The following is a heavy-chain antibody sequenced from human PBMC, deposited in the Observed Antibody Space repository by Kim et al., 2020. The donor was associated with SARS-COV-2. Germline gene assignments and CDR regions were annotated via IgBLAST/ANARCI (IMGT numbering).Heavy chain of an antibody. Sequence: GGSLRLSCAASGFTFDDYAMHWVRQAPGKGLEWVSLISGDGGSTYYADSVKGRFTISRDNSKNSLYLQMNSLRTEDTALYYCAKDGRIVRFFGVVSTFYGMDVWGQGTTVTVSS. CDR1: GFTFDDYA. CDR2: ISGDGGST. V-gene: IGHV3-43*02. J-gene: IGHJ6*02. D-gene: IGHD3-3*01. CDR3: AKDGRIVRFFGVVSTFYGMDV.